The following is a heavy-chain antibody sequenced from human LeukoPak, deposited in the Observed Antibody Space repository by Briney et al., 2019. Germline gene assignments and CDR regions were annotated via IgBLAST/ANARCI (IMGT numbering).Heavy chain of an antibody. Sequence: HTGGSLRLSCAASGFTFLTYAMSWVRQAPGKGLQWVSVIRDSGASTYYADSVKGRFTISRDNSKNTLYLQMNSLRAEDTAVYYCAKDNPRSVGALDYWGQGTLVTVSS. CDR2: IRDSGAST. CDR3: AKDNPRSVGALDY. CDR1: GFTFLTYA. J-gene: IGHJ4*02. V-gene: IGHV3-23*01. D-gene: IGHD1-26*01.